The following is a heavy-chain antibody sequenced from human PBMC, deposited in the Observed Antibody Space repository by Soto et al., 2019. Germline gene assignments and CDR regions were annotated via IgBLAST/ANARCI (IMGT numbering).Heavy chain of an antibody. CDR2: INPNSGGT. J-gene: IGHJ4*02. V-gene: IGHV1-2*04. Sequence: QVQLVQSGAEVKKPGASVKVSCKASGYTFTGYYMHWVRQAPGQGLEWMGWINPNSGGTNYAQKFQGWVTMTRDTSLSRACMEVSRLRSDVTGVYYCARGGAAYYCDRRDYFDYWGQGTLVTVSS. CDR1: GYTFTGYY. CDR3: ARGGAAYYCDRRDYFDY. D-gene: IGHD3-22*01.